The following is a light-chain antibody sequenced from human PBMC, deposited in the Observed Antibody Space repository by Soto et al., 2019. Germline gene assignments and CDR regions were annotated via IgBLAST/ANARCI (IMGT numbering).Light chain of an antibody. CDR2: EVN. Sequence: QSALTQPASVSGSPGQSITFSCTGSNSDIGGSVYVSWYQQHPGKAPKLMIYEVNNRPSGVSSRFSGSKSGNTASLTISGLQPEDEASYYCTSFTGTSSQFAFGSGTKVTVL. CDR3: TSFTGTSSQFA. CDR1: NSDIGGSVY. J-gene: IGLJ1*01. V-gene: IGLV2-14*01.